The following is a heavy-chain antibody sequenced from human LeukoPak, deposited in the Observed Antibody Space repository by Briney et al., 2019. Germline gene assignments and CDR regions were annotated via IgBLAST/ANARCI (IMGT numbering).Heavy chain of an antibody. CDR1: GGSISSSNW. CDR2: IYYSGST. J-gene: IGHJ5*02. D-gene: IGHD3-3*01. Sequence: SETLSLTCAVSGGSISSSNWWSWIRQPPGKWLECIGSIYYSGSTYYNPSLKSRVTISADTSKNQFSLKPSSVTAADTAVYYCARLRFLEWLLHNWFDPWGQGTLVTVSS. V-gene: IGHV4-4*02. CDR3: ARLRFLEWLLHNWFDP.